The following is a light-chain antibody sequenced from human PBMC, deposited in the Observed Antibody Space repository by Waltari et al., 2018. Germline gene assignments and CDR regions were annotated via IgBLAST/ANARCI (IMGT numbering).Light chain of an antibody. CDR2: RAS. V-gene: IGKV4-1*01. J-gene: IGKJ4*01. CDR3: QQYYSSPLT. Sequence: IVMTQSPDSLAVSLGERATINCKSSQGVLFSFNNKNCLPWYQQKPGQPPQLLISRASSRESGVPDRFSGSGSGTDFTLTISSLQAEDVAVYYCQQYYSSPLTFGGGTKVEIK. CDR1: QGVLFSFNNKNC.